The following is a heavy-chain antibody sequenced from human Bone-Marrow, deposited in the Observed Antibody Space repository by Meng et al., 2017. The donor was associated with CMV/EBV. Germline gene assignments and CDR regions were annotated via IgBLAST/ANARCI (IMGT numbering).Heavy chain of an antibody. Sequence: SGPTLVKPTETLTLTCTVSGFSLSNARMGVSWIRQPPGKALEWLAHIFPNDEKSYSTSLKSRLTISKDTSKSQVVLTMTNMDPVDTATYYCARILAVVPAAPDNWFDPWGQGTLVTVSS. D-gene: IGHD2-2*01. CDR1: GFSLSNARMG. CDR3: ARILAVVPAAPDNWFDP. CDR2: IFPNDEK. J-gene: IGHJ5*02. V-gene: IGHV2-26*01.